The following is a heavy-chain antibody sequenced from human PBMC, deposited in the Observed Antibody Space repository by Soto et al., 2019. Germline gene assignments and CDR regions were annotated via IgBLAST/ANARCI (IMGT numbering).Heavy chain of an antibody. CDR2: ILPCFGTA. Sequence: QVQLVQSGAEVKKPGSSVKVSCKASGGSFRREAINWLRQAPGQGPEWMGNILPCFGTADYAQKFQGRVTVTADTSTTTVYLHLNTLILAYPAPYYCASSHEFPVTSAAFEVWGQGTTVIVSS. CDR3: ASSHEFPVTSAAFEV. V-gene: IGHV1-69*14. CDR1: GGSFRREA. J-gene: IGHJ3*01.